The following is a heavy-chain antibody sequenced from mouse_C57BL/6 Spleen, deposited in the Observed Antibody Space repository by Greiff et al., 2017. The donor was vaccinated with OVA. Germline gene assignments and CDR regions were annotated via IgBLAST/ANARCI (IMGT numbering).Heavy chain of an antibody. Sequence: EVQRVESGPGLVKPSQSLSLTCSVTGYSITSGYYWNWIRQFPGNKLEWMGYISYDGSNNYNPSLKNRISITRDTSKNQFFLKFNSVTTEDTATYYCARDYYGSSYDAMDYWGQGTSVTVSS. D-gene: IGHD1-1*01. CDR1: GYSITSGYY. CDR2: ISYDGSN. CDR3: ARDYYGSSYDAMDY. J-gene: IGHJ4*01. V-gene: IGHV3-6*01.